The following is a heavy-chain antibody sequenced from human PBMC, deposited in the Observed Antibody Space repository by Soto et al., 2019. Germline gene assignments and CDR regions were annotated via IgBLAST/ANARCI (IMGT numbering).Heavy chain of an antibody. V-gene: IGHV4-39*01. J-gene: IGHJ4*02. CDR2: IYYSGST. Sequence: QLQLQESGPGLVKPSETLSLTCTVSGGSISSSSYYWGWIRQPPGKGLEWIGSIYYSGSTYYNPSLKSRVTISVDTSKNQFSLKLSSVTAADTAVYYCASVVVAATLVYYFDYWGQGTLVTVSS. CDR3: ASVVVAATLVYYFDY. D-gene: IGHD2-15*01. CDR1: GGSISSSSYY.